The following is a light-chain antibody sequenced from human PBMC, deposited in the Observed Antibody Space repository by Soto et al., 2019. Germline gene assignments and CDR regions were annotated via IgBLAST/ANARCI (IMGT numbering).Light chain of an antibody. CDR1: QNIRRNS. V-gene: IGKV3-20*01. J-gene: IGKJ5*01. Sequence: EIVLTQSPGTLSLSPGEGVALSCRASQNIRRNSLAWYQHKRGQAPRVLIYDASTRATGIPDRFSGTGSGTDFTLTISRLEPEDSAVYYCQQYGDSSVTFGQGTRLEIK. CDR2: DAS. CDR3: QQYGDSSVT.